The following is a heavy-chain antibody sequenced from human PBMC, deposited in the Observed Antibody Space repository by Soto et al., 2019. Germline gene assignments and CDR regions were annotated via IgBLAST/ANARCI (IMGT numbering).Heavy chain of an antibody. Sequence: GGSLRLSCAASGFTFSSYGMHWVRQAPGKGLEWVAVISYDGSNKYYADSVKGRFIISRDNSKNTLYLQMNSLRAEDTAVYYCAKDWSSKRGRITIFYSGMDVWGQGTTVTVSS. D-gene: IGHD3-9*01. V-gene: IGHV3-30*18. J-gene: IGHJ6*02. CDR3: AKDWSSKRGRITIFYSGMDV. CDR2: ISYDGSNK. CDR1: GFTFSSYG.